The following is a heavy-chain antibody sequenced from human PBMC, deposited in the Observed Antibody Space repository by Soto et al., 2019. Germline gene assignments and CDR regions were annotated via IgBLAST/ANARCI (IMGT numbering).Heavy chain of an antibody. CDR3: ARRHYDFWSGYAQPFDY. CDR2: IIPIFGTA. V-gene: IGHV1-69*12. CDR1: GGTFSSYA. Sequence: QVQLVQSGAEVKKPGSSVKVSCKASGGTFSSYAISWVRQAPGQGLEWMGGIIPIFGTANYAQKFQGRVTITADESTSTAYMELSSLRSEDTAVYYCARRHYDFWSGYAQPFDYWGQGTLVTVSS. J-gene: IGHJ4*02. D-gene: IGHD3-3*01.